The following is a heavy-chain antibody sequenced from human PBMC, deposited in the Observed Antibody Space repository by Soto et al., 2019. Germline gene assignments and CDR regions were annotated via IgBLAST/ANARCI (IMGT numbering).Heavy chain of an antibody. Sequence: QVQLVQSGAEVKKPGSSVKVSCKASGGTFSKYAITWVRQAPGQGLEWMGGIIPIYGTTNFAQKIQGRVTISADESTSTAYMELSSLRSDDTAVYYCAIALPLGDLFLFFDIWGQGTMVTVSS. V-gene: IGHV1-69*01. CDR1: GGTFSKYA. D-gene: IGHD3-16*01. J-gene: IGHJ3*02. CDR2: IIPIYGTT. CDR3: AIALPLGDLFLFFDI.